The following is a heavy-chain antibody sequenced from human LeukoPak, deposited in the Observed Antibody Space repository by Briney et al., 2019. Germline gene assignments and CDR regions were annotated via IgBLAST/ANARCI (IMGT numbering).Heavy chain of an antibody. V-gene: IGHV4-59*01. J-gene: IGHJ4*02. CDR2: MHNGRYT. D-gene: IGHD4/OR15-4a*01. CDR1: VDSLSGYF. Sequence: SGALSLTCSVPVDSLSGYFWSWIRQPPGKGLEWIGYMHNGRYTNYHRSLKSRVTISGDTSKNQLSLKLTSVTAADTAVYYCAATIKRDYGGTNLDYWGQGTGVTVSS. CDR3: AATIKRDYGGTNLDY.